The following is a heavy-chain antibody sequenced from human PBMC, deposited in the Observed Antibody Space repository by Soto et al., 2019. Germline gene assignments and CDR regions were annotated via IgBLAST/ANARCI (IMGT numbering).Heavy chain of an antibody. V-gene: IGHV1-3*05. D-gene: IGHD2-21*02. J-gene: IGHJ4*02. CDR3: ARAWVVVTAPDY. CDR2: LNAGNGNT. Sequence: QVQLVQSGAEEKKPGASVKVSCKASGYTFTSYAMHWVRQAPGQRLEWMGWLNAGNGNTKYSPKFQGRVTITRDTSASTSYMELSSLSSEDTAVYYCARAWVVVTAPDYWGQGTLVTVSS. CDR1: GYTFTSYA.